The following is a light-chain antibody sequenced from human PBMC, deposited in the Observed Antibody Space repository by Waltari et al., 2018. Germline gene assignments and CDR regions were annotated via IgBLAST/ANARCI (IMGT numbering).Light chain of an antibody. V-gene: IGLV1-44*01. CDR1: TSNIGDNT. CDR2: SSK. CDR3: AAWDDSLNGHV. J-gene: IGLJ6*01. Sequence: QSVLTQPPSASGTPGQRVTISCSGSTSNIGDNTVYWYQQIPGMAPKLLIYSSKQRPSGVPDRFSGSRSGTSASLAISGLQSADEADYYCAAWDDSLNGHVFSSGTKVTVL.